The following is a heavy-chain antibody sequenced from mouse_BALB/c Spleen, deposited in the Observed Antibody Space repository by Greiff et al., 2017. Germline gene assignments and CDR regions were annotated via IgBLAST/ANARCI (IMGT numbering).Heavy chain of an antibody. Sequence: EVHLVESGGGLVKPGGSLKLSCAASGFAFSSYDMSWVRQTPEKRLEWVAYISSGGGSTYYPDTVKGRFTISRDNAKNTLYLQMSSLKSEDTAMYYCARQGESTFAYWGQGTLVTVSA. CDR2: ISSGGGST. CDR1: GFAFSSYD. CDR3: ARQGESTFAY. J-gene: IGHJ3*01. V-gene: IGHV5-12-1*01.